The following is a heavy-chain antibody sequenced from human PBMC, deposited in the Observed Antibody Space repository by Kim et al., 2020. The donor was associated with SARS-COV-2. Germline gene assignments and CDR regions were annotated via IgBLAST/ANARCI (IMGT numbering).Heavy chain of an antibody. CDR2: FGTDSRYT. J-gene: IGHJ6*02. CDR1: GFTSSDYY. V-gene: IGHV3-11*05. Sequence: GGSLRLSCVGSGFTSSDYYMSWIRQAPGKGLEWVSYFGTDSRYTAYAESVMGRFTVSRDNAKNSLYLQMSSLRAEDTAVYYCARGGGDAYYYGMDVWG. CDR3: ARGGGDAYYYGMDV.